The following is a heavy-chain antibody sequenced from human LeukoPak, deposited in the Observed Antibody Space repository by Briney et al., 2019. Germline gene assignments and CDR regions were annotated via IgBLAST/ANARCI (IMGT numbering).Heavy chain of an antibody. CDR2: IIPILGIA. CDR1: GGTFSSYA. J-gene: IGHJ4*02. CDR3: ARVHSSGWYGVDYFDY. V-gene: IGHV1-69*04. Sequence: SVKVSCKASGGTFSSYAISWVRQAPGQGLEWMGRIIPILGIANYAQKFQGRVTITADKSTSTAYMELSSLRSEDTAVYYCARVHSSGWYGVDYFDYWGQGTLVTVSS. D-gene: IGHD6-19*01.